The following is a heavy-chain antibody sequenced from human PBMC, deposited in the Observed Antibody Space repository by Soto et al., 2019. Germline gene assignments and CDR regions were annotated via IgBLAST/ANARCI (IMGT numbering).Heavy chain of an antibody. CDR2: ISVYNGNT. Sequence: QVKLVQSGTEVKKPGASLKVSCKASGYSFATSGISCVRQAPGQGLGWMGWISVYNGNTNYDQKLHDRVTMTADTSTTTAYLELRSLRSDDTAVYYCARAGQYYESSGYVNWGQGTLVTVSS. CDR1: GYSFATSG. V-gene: IGHV1-18*01. CDR3: ARAGQYYESSGYVN. J-gene: IGHJ4*02. D-gene: IGHD3-22*01.